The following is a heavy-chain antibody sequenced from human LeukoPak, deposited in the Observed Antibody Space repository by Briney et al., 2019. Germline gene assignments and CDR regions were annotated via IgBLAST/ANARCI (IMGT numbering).Heavy chain of an antibody. CDR3: AGAAGTESYYYYGMDV. J-gene: IGHJ6*02. Sequence: GGSLRLSCAASGFTFSDYYMSWIRQAPGKGLEWVSYISSSGSTIYYADSVKGRFTTSRDNAKNSLYLQMNSLRAEDTAVYYCAGAAGTESYYYYGMDVWGQGTTVTVSS. CDR2: ISSSGSTI. V-gene: IGHV3-11*01. CDR1: GFTFSDYY. D-gene: IGHD6-13*01.